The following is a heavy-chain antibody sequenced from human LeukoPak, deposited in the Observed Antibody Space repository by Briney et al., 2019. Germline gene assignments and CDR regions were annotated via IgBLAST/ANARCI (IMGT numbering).Heavy chain of an antibody. V-gene: IGHV1-69*05. J-gene: IGHJ5*02. CDR1: GGTFSSYA. Sequence: ASVKVSCKASGGTFSSYAISWVRQAPGQGLEWMGGIIPIFGTAKYAQKFQGRVTITTDESTSTAYMELSSLRSEDTAVYYCARGRTTVTMHYWFDPWGQGTLVTVSS. CDR3: ARGRTTVTMHYWFDP. CDR2: IIPIFGTA. D-gene: IGHD4-17*01.